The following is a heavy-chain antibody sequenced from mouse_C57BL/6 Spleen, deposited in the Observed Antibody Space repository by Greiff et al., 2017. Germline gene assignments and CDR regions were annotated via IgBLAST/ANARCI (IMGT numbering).Heavy chain of an antibody. CDR1: GFTFSDYG. CDR3: ARRYDYDGYYAMDY. D-gene: IGHD2-4*01. Sequence: EVMLVESGGGLVKPGGSLKLSCAASGFTFSDYGMHWVRQAPEKGLEWVAYISSGSSTIYYADTVKGRFTISRDNAKNTLFLQMTSLRSEDTAMYYCARRYDYDGYYAMDYWGQGTSVTVSS. J-gene: IGHJ4*01. V-gene: IGHV5-17*01. CDR2: ISSGSSTI.